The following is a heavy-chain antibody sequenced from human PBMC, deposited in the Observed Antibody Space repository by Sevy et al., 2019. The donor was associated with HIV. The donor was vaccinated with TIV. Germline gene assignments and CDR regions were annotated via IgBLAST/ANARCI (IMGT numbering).Heavy chain of an antibody. Sequence: GGSLRLSCAASGFTFSSYWMSWVRQAPGKELEWVANIKQDGSEKYYVHSVKGRFTISRDNAKNSLYLQMNSLRAEDTAVYYCARDYCSSTSCYGNYYYGMDVWGQGTTVTVSS. V-gene: IGHV3-7*03. CDR2: IKQDGSEK. CDR3: ARDYCSSTSCYGNYYYGMDV. CDR1: GFTFSSYW. D-gene: IGHD2-2*01. J-gene: IGHJ6*02.